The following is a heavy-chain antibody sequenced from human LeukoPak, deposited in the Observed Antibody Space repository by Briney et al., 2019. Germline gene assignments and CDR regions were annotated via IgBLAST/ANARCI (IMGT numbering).Heavy chain of an antibody. Sequence: GGSLRLSCAASGMSFSSYEMNWVRQAPGKGLEWVSYISSGGTTIYYADSVKGRFTISRDNAKNSLYLQMNNLRAEDTAVYYCASARLYSSSWYCYFDYWGHGTTVTVFS. CDR1: GMSFSSYE. CDR2: ISSGGTTI. CDR3: ASARLYSSSWYCYFDY. J-gene: IGHJ4*03. V-gene: IGHV3-48*03. D-gene: IGHD6-13*01.